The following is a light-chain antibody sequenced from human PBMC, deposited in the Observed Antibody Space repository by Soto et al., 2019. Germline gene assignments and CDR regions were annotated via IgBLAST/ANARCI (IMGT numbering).Light chain of an antibody. Sequence: EIVLTQSPGTLSLSPWERATLSCRASQTVSSIYLAWYQQKPGQAPRLLIYNGSSRATGIPDRFSGSGSGTDFTLTISRLEPEDFGVYYCQQYHSSLWTFGQGTKVDIK. V-gene: IGKV3-20*01. J-gene: IGKJ1*01. CDR1: QTVSSIY. CDR2: NGS. CDR3: QQYHSSLWT.